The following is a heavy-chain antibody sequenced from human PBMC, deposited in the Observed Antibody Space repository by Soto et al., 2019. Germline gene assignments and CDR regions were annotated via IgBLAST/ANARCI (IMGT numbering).Heavy chain of an antibody. J-gene: IGHJ4*02. CDR3: ARQIYDSDTGPNFQYYFDS. CDR2: IGPSDSQT. Sequence: GESLKISCKGSGYSFAGYWITWVRQKPGKGLEWMGRIGPSDSQTYYSPSFRGHVTISVTKSITTVFLQWSSLRASDTAMYYCARQIYDSDTGPNFQYYFDSWGQGTPVTVSS. CDR1: GYSFAGYW. D-gene: IGHD3-22*01. V-gene: IGHV5-10-1*01.